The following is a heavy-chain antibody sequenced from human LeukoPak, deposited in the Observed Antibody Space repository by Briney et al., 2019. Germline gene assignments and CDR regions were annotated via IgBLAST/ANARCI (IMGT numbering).Heavy chain of an antibody. J-gene: IGHJ5*02. D-gene: IGHD3-16*01. CDR2: INPNSGGT. CDR1: GYTFTGYY. Sequence: ASVKVSCKASGYTFTGYYMHWVRQAPGQGLEWMGWINPNSGGTNYAQKFQGRVTMTRDTSISTAYMELSRLRSDDTAVHYCARDAKGLRMITFGGVIAHWGQGTLVTVSS. V-gene: IGHV1-2*02. CDR3: ARDAKGLRMITFGGVIAH.